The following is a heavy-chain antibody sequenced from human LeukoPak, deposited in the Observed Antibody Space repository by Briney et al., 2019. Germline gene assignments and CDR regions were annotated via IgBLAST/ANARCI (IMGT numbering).Heavy chain of an antibody. CDR2: INPNSGCT. J-gene: IGHJ4*02. CDR1: GYTFTRHY. V-gene: IGHV1-2*02. CDR3: ARQYYDSSDDY. D-gene: IGHD3-22*01. Sequence: AAVKVSCKASGYTFTRHYMRWVPQDPGQGPEWIGWINPNSGCTNYAPKFQGSVTMPSDKALSTAYLELSRLEADDTPVLYCARQYYDSSDDYCGAGTLFSVS.